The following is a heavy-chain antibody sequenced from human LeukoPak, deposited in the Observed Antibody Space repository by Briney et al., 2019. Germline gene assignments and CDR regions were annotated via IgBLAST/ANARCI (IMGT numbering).Heavy chain of an antibody. CDR2: IYYSGST. J-gene: IGHJ4*02. CDR3: ARLYGSGSYSLGP. D-gene: IGHD3-10*01. CDR1: GGSISSYY. Sequence: SETLSLTCTVSGGSISSYYWSWIRQPPGKGLEWIGYIYYSGSTNYNPSLKSRVTISVDTSKNQFSLKLSSVTAADTAVYYCARLYGSGSYSLGPWGQGTLVTVSS. V-gene: IGHV4-59*08.